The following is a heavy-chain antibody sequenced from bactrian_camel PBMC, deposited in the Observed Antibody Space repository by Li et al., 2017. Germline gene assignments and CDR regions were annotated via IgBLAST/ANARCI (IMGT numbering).Heavy chain of an antibody. CDR1: SNTLKYC. J-gene: IGHJ4*01. CDR3: AEGRGSRGEHCYSLNY. V-gene: IGHV3S53*01. CDR2: VNADGST. D-gene: IGHD6*01. Sequence: HVQLVESGGGSVQAGGSMRLSCLASSNTLKYCLGWFRQAPGKEREGVGTVNADGSTMYHDSAKGRFTISQNKAKNTVYLQMNNLQPEDTATYYCAEGRGSRGEHCYSLNYWGQGT.